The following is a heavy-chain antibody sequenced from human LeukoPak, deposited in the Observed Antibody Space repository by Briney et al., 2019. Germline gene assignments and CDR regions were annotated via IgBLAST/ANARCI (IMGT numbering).Heavy chain of an antibody. CDR1: GFTFSGSW. CDR3: ARDPNHGALDI. D-gene: IGHD1-14*01. J-gene: IGHJ3*02. CDR2: MNPDGSVK. Sequence: GGSLRLSCAASGFTFSGSWMSWVRQAPGKGLEWVADMNPDGSVKFYVDSVKGRFTISRDNAKNSLYLLMDSLRAEDTAVYYCARDPNHGALDIWGQGTLDTVSS. V-gene: IGHV3-7*01.